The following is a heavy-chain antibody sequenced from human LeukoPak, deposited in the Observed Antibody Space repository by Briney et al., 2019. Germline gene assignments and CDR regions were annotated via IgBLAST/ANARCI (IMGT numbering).Heavy chain of an antibody. V-gene: IGHV3-30-3*01. J-gene: IGHJ6*02. CDR1: GFTFSSYA. CDR2: ISYDGSNK. D-gene: IGHD4-11*01. Sequence: GRSLRLSCAASGFTFSSYAMHWVRQAPGKGLEWVAVISYDGSNKYYADSVKGRFTISRDNSKNTLYLQMNSLRAEDTAVYYCARDQGSPYSNPFHYYYYGMDVWGQGTTVTVSS. CDR3: ARDQGSPYSNPFHYYYYGMDV.